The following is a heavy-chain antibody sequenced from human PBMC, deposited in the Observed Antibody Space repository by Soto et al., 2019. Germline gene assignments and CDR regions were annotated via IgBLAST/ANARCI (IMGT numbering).Heavy chain of an antibody. D-gene: IGHD6-6*01. V-gene: IGHV1-46*01. CDR1: GYTFTSTW. Sequence: ASVKVSCKASGYTFTSTWMHWVRQAPGQGLEWMGIINPYGGAATYAEKFQGRVTMTRDTSTATDYMELSSLRAEDTAVYYCAGSREYSSSDRLIGALDYWGQGTLVTVSS. J-gene: IGHJ4*02. CDR2: INPYGGAA. CDR3: AGSREYSSSDRLIGALDY.